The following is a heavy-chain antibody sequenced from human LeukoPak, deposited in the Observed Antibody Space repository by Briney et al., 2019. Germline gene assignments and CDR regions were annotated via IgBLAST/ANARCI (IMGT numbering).Heavy chain of an antibody. J-gene: IGHJ3*02. Sequence: GGSLRLSCAASGFTFNDYAMHWVRQAPGKGLEWVSSISWNSVGIGYADSVKGRFTISRDNAKNSLYLQMNGLRLEDMALYYCAKEGWDAFDIWGQGTVVTVSS. CDR3: AKEGWDAFDI. V-gene: IGHV3-9*03. CDR2: ISWNSVGI. D-gene: IGHD5-24*01. CDR1: GFTFNDYA.